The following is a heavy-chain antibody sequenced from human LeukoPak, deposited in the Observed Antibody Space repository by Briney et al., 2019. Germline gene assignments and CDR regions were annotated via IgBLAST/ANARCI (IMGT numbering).Heavy chain of an antibody. Sequence: PGGSLRLSCTAPGFTVGANNMIWVRQAPGKGLEWVSFIYTGGATHYAESVKGRFTISRDSSKETLYLQMNSLTADDTAVYYCASLGGASRGCWGQGTLVTVSS. D-gene: IGHD3-3*01. V-gene: IGHV3-66*02. CDR2: IYTGGAT. J-gene: IGHJ4*02. CDR1: GFTVGANN. CDR3: ASLGGASRGC.